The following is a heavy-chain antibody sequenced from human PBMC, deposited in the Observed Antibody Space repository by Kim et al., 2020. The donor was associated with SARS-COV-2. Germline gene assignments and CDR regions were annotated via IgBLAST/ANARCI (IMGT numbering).Heavy chain of an antibody. CDR3: ARDSSLVTMIVVVRRGMDV. CDR2: ISSSSSTI. CDR1: GFTFSSYS. V-gene: IGHV3-48*02. Sequence: GGSLRLSCAASGFTFSSYSMNLVRQAPGKWLEWVSYISSSSSTIYYADSVKGRFTISRDNAKNSLYLQMNSLRDEDTAVYYCARDSSLVTMIVVVRRGMDVWGQGTTVTVSS. D-gene: IGHD3-22*01. J-gene: IGHJ6*02.